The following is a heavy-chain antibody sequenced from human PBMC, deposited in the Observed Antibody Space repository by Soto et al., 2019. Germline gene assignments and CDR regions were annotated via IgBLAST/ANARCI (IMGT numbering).Heavy chain of an antibody. CDR2: ISAYNGNT. CDR1: GYTFTSDG. Sequence: GPVKVSCKASGYTFTSDGISWVRQAPGQGLEWMGWISAYNGNTNYAQKFQGRVTITADESTSTAYMELSSLRSEDTAVYYCARDRYCSSTSCINWFDPWGQGTLVTVSS. V-gene: IGHV1-18*04. CDR3: ARDRYCSSTSCINWFDP. J-gene: IGHJ5*02. D-gene: IGHD2-2*01.